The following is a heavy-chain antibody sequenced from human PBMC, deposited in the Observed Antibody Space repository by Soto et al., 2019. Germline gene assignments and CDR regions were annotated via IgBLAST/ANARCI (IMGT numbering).Heavy chain of an antibody. CDR2: VSGYNGDT. Sequence: QGQLVQSGPEVKKPGASVKVSCKASGYTFSRYGISWVRQAPGQGLEWMGWVSGYNGDTKYAQKVQGRVTMTIDTATYTADMELRSLTSDDTAKYYCAKNGQPPYYYYSMDVWGQGTTVTVSS. CDR1: GYTFSRYG. J-gene: IGHJ6*02. D-gene: IGHD2-8*01. CDR3: AKNGQPPYYYYSMDV. V-gene: IGHV1-18*01.